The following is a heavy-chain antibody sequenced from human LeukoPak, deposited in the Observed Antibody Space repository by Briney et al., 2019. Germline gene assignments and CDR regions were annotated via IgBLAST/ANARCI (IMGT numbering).Heavy chain of an antibody. J-gene: IGHJ6*02. V-gene: IGHV1-24*01. D-gene: IGHD3-9*01. CDR1: GYTLTELS. CDR2: FDPEDGET. CDR3: ARGDLRYFPRTRSYYYGMDV. Sequence: ASVKVSCKVSGYTLTELSMHWERQAPGKGLEWMGGFDPEDGETIYAQKFQGRVTMTEDTSTDTAYMELSSLRSEDTAVYYCARGDLRYFPRTRSYYYGMDVWGQGTTVTVSS.